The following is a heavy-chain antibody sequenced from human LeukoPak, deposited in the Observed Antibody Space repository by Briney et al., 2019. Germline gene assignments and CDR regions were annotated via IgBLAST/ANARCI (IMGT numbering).Heavy chain of an antibody. CDR1: GYTFTGYY. J-gene: IGHJ4*02. CDR3: ASFSRGYDARNFDY. CDR2: VNPNSGGT. Sequence: ASVKVSCKASGYTFTGYYMHWVRQAPGQGLEWMGWVNPNSGGTNYAQKFQGRVTMTRDTSISTAYMELSRLRSDDTAVYYCASFSRGYDARNFDYWGQGTLVTVSS. D-gene: IGHD5-12*01. V-gene: IGHV1-2*02.